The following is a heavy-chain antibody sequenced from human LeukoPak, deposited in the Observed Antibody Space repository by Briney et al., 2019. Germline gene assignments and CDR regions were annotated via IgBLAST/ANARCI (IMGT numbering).Heavy chain of an antibody. CDR1: GFTFSSYS. CDR2: ISGSGGST. J-gene: IGHJ4*02. CDR3: ARSAYDSSGYYSGSFDY. V-gene: IGHV3-23*01. D-gene: IGHD3-22*01. Sequence: GGSLRLSCAASGFTFSSYSMNWVRQAPGKGLEWVSAISGSGGSTYYADSVKGRFTISRDNSKNTLYLQMNSLRAEDTALYHCARSAYDSSGYYSGSFDYWGQGTLVTVSS.